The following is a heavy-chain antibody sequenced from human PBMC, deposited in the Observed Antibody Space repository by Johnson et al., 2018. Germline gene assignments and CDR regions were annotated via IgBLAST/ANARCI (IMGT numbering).Heavy chain of an antibody. V-gene: IGHV4-59*01. Sequence: QVQLQESGPGLVKPSETXSLTCTVSGGSISSYYWSWSRQPPGKGLEWIGYIYYSGSANYNPSLKSRVTISVDTSKKQFSLKLSSVTAADTAVYYCARGNRDFQHWGQGTLVTGSS. CDR3: ARGNRDFQH. CDR1: GGSISSYY. D-gene: IGHD2/OR15-2a*01. CDR2: IYYSGSA. J-gene: IGHJ1*01.